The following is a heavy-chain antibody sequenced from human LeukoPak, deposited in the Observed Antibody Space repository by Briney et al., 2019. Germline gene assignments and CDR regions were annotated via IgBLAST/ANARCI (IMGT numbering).Heavy chain of an antibody. CDR1: GFTFSSYA. V-gene: IGHV3-23*01. D-gene: IGHD1-14*01. CDR2: ISGSGGRT. CDR3: ARHGREVDYYYYYMNV. Sequence: GGSLRLSCAASGFTFSSYAMSWVRQAPGKGLEWVSGISGSGGRTYYPDSVKGRFTISRDNSKNTLFLQVNSLRAEDTAVYYCARHGREVDYYYYYMNVWGKGTTVTVSS. J-gene: IGHJ6*03.